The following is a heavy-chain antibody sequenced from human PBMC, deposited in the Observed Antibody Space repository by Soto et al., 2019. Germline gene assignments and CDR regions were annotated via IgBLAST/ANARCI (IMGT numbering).Heavy chain of an antibody. CDR3: AKDSQSVSVSAARVYGMDV. J-gene: IGHJ6*02. D-gene: IGHD2-2*01. CDR2: LSDSGGHT. V-gene: IGHV3-23*01. Sequence: GGSLRLSCAGSGFTFRSYAMTWVRQAPGKGLEWVSTLSDSGGHTYYADSVKGRFTISRDNPKNTLYLQMNSLRAEDTAVYYCAKDSQSVSVSAARVYGMDVWGQGTTVTVSS. CDR1: GFTFRSYA.